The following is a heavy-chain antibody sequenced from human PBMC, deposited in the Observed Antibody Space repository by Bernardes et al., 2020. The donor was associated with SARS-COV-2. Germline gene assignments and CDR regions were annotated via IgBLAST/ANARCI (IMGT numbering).Heavy chain of an antibody. D-gene: IGHD6-13*01. V-gene: IGHV1-18*01. Sequence: ASVKVSCKASGYTFTSYGISWVRQAPGEGLEWMGWISAHNGDTNYAQNLQGSVIMTTDTSTTTTYMELRSLRSDDTAVYYCARAGAAAAYHDAFDIWGQGTMVTVSS. CDR2: ISAHNGDT. CDR3: ARAGAAAAYHDAFDI. J-gene: IGHJ3*02. CDR1: GYTFTSYG.